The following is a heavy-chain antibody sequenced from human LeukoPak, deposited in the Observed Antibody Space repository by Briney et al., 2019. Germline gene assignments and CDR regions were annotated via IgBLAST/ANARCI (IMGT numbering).Heavy chain of an antibody. Sequence: QTGGSLRLSCAASGFTFSSYGMHWVRQAPGKGLEWVAFIRYDGSNKYYADSVKGRFTISRDNSKNTLYLQMNSLRAEDTAVYYCAKRGSSGYYGGFDYWGQGTLVTVSS. CDR2: IRYDGSNK. CDR1: GFTFSSYG. D-gene: IGHD3-22*01. CDR3: AKRGSSGYYGGFDY. J-gene: IGHJ4*02. V-gene: IGHV3-30*02.